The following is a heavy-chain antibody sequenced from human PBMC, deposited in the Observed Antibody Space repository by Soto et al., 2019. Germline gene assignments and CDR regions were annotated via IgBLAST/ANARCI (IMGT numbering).Heavy chain of an antibody. D-gene: IGHD2-21*02. V-gene: IGHV1-3*01. CDR3: ARDNGGVTTLDAFDI. CDR2: INAGNGNT. Sequence: PSVKVSCKASGYTFTSYAMHWVRQAPGQRLEWMGWINAGNGNTKYSQKFQGRVTITRDTSASTAYMELSSLRSEDTAVYYCARDNGGVTTLDAFDIWGQGTMVTVSS. CDR1: GYTFTSYA. J-gene: IGHJ3*02.